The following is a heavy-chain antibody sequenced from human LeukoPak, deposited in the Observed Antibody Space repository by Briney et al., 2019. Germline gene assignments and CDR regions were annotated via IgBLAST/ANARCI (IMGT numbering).Heavy chain of an antibody. CDR1: GGSISSYY. V-gene: IGHV4-59*08. J-gene: IGHJ3*02. D-gene: IGHD6-19*01. CDR2: IYYSGST. CDR3: ARQYSSGWDTIDAFDI. Sequence: SETLSLTGTGSGGSISSYYWSWIRQPPGKGLEWIGYIYYSGSTNYNPSLKSRVTISVDTSKNQFSLKLSSVTAADTAVYYCARQYSSGWDTIDAFDIWGQGTMVTVSS.